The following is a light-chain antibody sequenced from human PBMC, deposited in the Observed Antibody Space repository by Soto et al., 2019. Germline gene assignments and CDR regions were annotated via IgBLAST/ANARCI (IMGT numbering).Light chain of an antibody. CDR2: GNN. V-gene: IGLV1-40*01. CDR1: SSRIGAGYD. Sequence: QSVLTQPPSVSGAPGQRVTISCPGSSSRIGAGYDVHWYQQLPGTAPKLLIYGNNNRPSGVPDRFSGSKSGTSASLAITGLQAEDEAHYYCQSYDTSLSAWVFGGGTKVTVL. CDR3: QSYDTSLSAWV. J-gene: IGLJ3*02.